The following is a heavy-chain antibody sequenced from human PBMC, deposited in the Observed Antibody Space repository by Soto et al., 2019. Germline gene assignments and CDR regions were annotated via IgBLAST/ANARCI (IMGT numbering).Heavy chain of an antibody. D-gene: IGHD2-21*02. CDR3: VRDHDCAFDY. V-gene: IGHV3-48*02. J-gene: IGHJ4*02. CDR1: GFTFSIFS. Sequence: GGTLRLSCAASGFTFSIFSMNWVRQGPGKGLEWLSYIYDKTIYYADSVKGRFTISRDSAKNSLYLQMNSLRDEDTTIYYCVRDHDCAFDYWGQGTLVTVSS. CDR2: IYDKTI.